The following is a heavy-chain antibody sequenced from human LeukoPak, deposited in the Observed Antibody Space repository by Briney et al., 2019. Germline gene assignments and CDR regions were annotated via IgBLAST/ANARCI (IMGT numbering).Heavy chain of an antibody. CDR2: ISYSGST. D-gene: IGHD6-19*01. CDR1: GGSISSSSYY. Sequence: SETLSLTCTVSGGSISSSSYYWGWIRQPPGKGLECIGSISYSGSTYYNPSLKSRVTISVDTSKNQFSLKLSSVTAADTAVYYCAGRSAQWLTHYFDYWGQGTLVTVSS. CDR3: AGRSAQWLTHYFDY. J-gene: IGHJ4*02. V-gene: IGHV4-39*01.